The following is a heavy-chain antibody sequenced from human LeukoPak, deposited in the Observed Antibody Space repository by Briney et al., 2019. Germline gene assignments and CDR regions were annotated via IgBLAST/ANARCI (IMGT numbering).Heavy chain of an antibody. V-gene: IGHV1-2*06. D-gene: IGHD5-18*01. CDR2: INPNSGGT. CDR3: ARAYGYDAFNF. Sequence: GASVKVSCKASGYTFTGYYMHWVRQAPGQGPEWMGRINPNSGGTSCAQKFQGRVTMTRDTSISTAYMELNSLRSDDTAVYYCARAYGYDAFNFWGQGTLVTVS. J-gene: IGHJ3*01. CDR1: GYTFTGYY.